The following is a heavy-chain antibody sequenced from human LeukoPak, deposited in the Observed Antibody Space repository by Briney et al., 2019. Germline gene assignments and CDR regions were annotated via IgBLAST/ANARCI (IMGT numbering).Heavy chain of an antibody. Sequence: GGSLRLSCAASGISFSNYSMNWVRQAPGKGLEWVSLISSSSRFIYYGDSVKGRFTTSRDNAKKSLYLQMNSLRAEDTAVYYCARAVYCSGGGCFWYFDLWGRGTLVTVSS. CDR1: GISFSNYS. CDR3: ARAVYCSGGGCFWYFDL. J-gene: IGHJ2*01. CDR2: ISSSSRFI. D-gene: IGHD2-15*01. V-gene: IGHV3-21*01.